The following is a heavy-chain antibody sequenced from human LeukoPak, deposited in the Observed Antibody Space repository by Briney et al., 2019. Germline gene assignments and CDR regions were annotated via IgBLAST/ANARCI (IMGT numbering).Heavy chain of an antibody. CDR2: ISTSGSTI. J-gene: IGHJ3*02. CDR3: AREVVVASDAFDI. CDR1: GFIFSDYY. D-gene: IGHD2-15*01. V-gene: IGHV3-11*01. Sequence: GGSLRLSCAASGFIFSDYYMSWIRQAPGKGLEWISYISTSGSTIYYADSVKGRFTISRDNAKKSLYLQMNSLRADDTAVYYCAREVVVASDAFDIWGQGTMVTVSS.